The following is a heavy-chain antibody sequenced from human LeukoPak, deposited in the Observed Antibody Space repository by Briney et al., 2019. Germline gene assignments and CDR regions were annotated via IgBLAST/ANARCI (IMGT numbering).Heavy chain of an antibody. CDR3: AGKEAYGSKNEQSRDEFGY. D-gene: IGHD1-26*01. CDR1: GGSLCVPF. Sequence: SETLSHTCTLSGGSLCVPFWSWIPPRPGEGLEWIAYIFGSGSSNCSPSSKSRLTISVDTSKNQFSLNPTSATAADMDVYYGAGKEAYGSKNEQSRDEFGYWGQVTLVTV. V-gene: IGHV4-59*11. CDR2: IFGSGSS. J-gene: IGHJ4*02.